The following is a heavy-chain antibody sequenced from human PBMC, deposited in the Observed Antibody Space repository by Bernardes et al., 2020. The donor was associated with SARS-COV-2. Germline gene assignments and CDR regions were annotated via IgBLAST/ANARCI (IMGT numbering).Heavy chain of an antibody. J-gene: IGHJ2*01. CDR2: TYYRSKWYN. CDR3: ARDPRYSSGWEDWYFDL. CDR1: GDSVSSNSAA. V-gene: IGHV6-1*01. Sequence: SQTLSLTCAISGDSVSSNSAAWNWIRQSPSRGLEWLGRTYYRSKWYNDYAVSVKSRITINPDTSKNQFSLQLNSVTPEDTAVYYCARDPRYSSGWEDWYFDLWGRGTLVTVSS. D-gene: IGHD6-19*01.